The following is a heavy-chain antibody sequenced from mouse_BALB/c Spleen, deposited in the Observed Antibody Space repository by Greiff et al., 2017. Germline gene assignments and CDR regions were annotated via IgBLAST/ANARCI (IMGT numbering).Heavy chain of an antibody. D-gene: IGHD6-2*01. J-gene: IGHJ2*01. Sequence: QVHVKQSGAELARPGASVKLSCKASGYTFTSYWMQWVKQRPGQGLEWIGAIYPGDGDTRYTQKFKGKATLTADKSSSTAYMQLSSSASEDSAVYNCVAEVSRGQGATLTDS. CDR1: GYTFTSYW. V-gene: IGHV1-87*01. CDR2: IYPGDGDT. CDR3: VAEVS.